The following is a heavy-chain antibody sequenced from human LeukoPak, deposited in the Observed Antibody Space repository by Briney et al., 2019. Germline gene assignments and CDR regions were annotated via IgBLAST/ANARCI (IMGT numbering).Heavy chain of an antibody. Sequence: PGGSLRLSCAASGFTVSSNYMSWVRQAPGKGLEWVSVIYSGGSTYYADSVKGRFTISRDNSKNTLYLQMNSLRAEDTAVYYCARSFPSGLGVTFDYWGQGTLVTVSS. CDR1: GFTVSSNY. D-gene: IGHD6-19*01. J-gene: IGHJ4*02. CDR3: ARSFPSGLGVTFDY. CDR2: IYSGGST. V-gene: IGHV3-53*01.